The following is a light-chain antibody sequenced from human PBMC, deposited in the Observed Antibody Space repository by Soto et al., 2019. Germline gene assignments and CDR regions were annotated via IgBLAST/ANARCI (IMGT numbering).Light chain of an antibody. CDR2: DSS. CDR1: QSIRSH. V-gene: IGKV1-39*01. Sequence: DIQMTQSPTSLSACLFDIVPITCRASQSIRSHLNWYQQKPGEAPTLLVYDSSTLQSGVPSRFSGSGFGAEFTLTVSSLQPEDFATYYCQQSYSNPTWTFGQGTKVDI. J-gene: IGKJ1*01. CDR3: QQSYSNPTWT.